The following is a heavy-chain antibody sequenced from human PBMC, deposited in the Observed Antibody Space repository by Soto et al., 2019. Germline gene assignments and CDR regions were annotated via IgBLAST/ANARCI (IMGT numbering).Heavy chain of an antibody. V-gene: IGHV1-2*04. D-gene: IGHD3-9*01. CDR3: ATRTSDILTGYLDPGIDAFDI. J-gene: IGHJ3*02. CDR2: INPNSGGT. Sequence: ASVKVSCKASGYTFTGYYMHWVRQAPGQGLEWMGWINPNSGGTNYAQKFQGWVTMTRDTSISTAYMELSRLRSDDTAVYYCATRTSDILTGYLDPGIDAFDIWGQGTMVTVSS. CDR1: GYTFTGYY.